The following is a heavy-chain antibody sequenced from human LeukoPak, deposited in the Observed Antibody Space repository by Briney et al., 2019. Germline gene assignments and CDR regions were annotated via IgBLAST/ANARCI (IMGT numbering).Heavy chain of an antibody. D-gene: IGHD2-2*01. V-gene: IGHV3-21*01. J-gene: IGHJ5*02. CDR3: ARGTSWFDP. Sequence: GGSLRLSCAASGFTFSSYSMNWVRQVPGKGLEGVSAISSSSGYIYYADSLKGRFTISRDNAKNSLYLQMNSLRAEDTAVYYCARGTSWFDPWGQGTLVTVSS. CDR2: ISSSSGYI. CDR1: GFTFSSYS.